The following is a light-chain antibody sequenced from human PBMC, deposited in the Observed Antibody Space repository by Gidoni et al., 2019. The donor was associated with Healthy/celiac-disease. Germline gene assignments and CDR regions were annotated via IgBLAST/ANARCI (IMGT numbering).Light chain of an antibody. CDR2: DAS. CDR1: QSVSSY. J-gene: IGKJ2*01. Sequence: DILLTQSPATLSLSPGESATLSCRASQSVSSYLAWYQQKPGQAPRLLIYDASNRATGIPARFSGSGSGTDFTLTISSLEPEDFAVYYCQQRSNWPPITFGQXTKLEIK. CDR3: QQRSNWPPIT. V-gene: IGKV3-11*01.